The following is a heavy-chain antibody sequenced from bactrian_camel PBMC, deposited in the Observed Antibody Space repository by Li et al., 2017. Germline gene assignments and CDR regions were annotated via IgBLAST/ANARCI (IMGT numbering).Heavy chain of an antibody. CDR1: GFSFVSYG. J-gene: IGHJ4*01. D-gene: IGHD2*01. Sequence: HVQLVESGGGLVQPGGSLRLSCAASGFSFVSYGMSWVRQTPGKGLEWVSSIYTGNGYTYYADSVKGRFTISKDNAKNTLYLQMNSLKPEDTAVYYCAAGSLLYTGPDSWGQGTQVTVS. V-gene: IGHV3-2*01. CDR3: AAGSLLYTGPDS. CDR2: IYTGNGYT.